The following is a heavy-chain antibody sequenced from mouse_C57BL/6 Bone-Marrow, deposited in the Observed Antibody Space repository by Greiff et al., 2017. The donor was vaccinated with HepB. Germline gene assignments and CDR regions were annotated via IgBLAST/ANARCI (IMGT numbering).Heavy chain of an antibody. CDR3: ARENCDVGY. CDR2: IHPNSGST. V-gene: IGHV1-64*01. D-gene: IGHD4-1*01. J-gene: IGHJ2*01. Sequence: QVQLKQPGAELVKPGASVKLSCKASGYTFTSYWMHWVKQRPGQGLEWIGMIHPNSGSTNYNEKFKSKATLTVDKSSSTAYMQRSSLTSEDSAVYYCARENCDVGYWGQGTTLTVSS. CDR1: GYTFTSYW.